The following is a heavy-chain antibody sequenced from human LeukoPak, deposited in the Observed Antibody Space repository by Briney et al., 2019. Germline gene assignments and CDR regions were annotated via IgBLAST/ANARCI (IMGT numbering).Heavy chain of an antibody. CDR3: AKGESYDFWSGYYYMDV. D-gene: IGHD3-3*01. V-gene: IGHV3-23*01. CDR2: TRGSGGST. J-gene: IGHJ6*03. Sequence: GGSLRLPCAASGFTVSSNYMSWVRQAPGKGLEWVSATRGSGGSTNYADSVKGRFTISRDNSKNTLYLQMNTLRAGDTAAYYCAKGESYDFWSGYYYMDVWGKGTTVTVSS. CDR1: GFTVSSNY.